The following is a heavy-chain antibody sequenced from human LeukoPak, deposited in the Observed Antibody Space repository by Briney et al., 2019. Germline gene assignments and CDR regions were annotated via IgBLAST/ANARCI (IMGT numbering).Heavy chain of an antibody. D-gene: IGHD6-6*01. J-gene: IGHJ6*03. CDR1: GGSISSYY. CDR3: ARVGSSSSGYYYYYYYMDV. Sequence: PSETLSLTCTVSGGSISSYYWSWIRQPPGKGLEWIGYIYYSGSTNYNPSLKSRVTISVDTSKNQFSLKLSSVTAADTAVYYCARVGSSSSGYYYYYYYMDVWGKGTTVTVPS. V-gene: IGHV4-59*01. CDR2: IYYSGST.